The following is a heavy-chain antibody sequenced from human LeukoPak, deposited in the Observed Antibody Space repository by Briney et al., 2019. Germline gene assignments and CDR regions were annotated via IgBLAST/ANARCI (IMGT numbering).Heavy chain of an antibody. Sequence: GGSLQISCKGSGYSFTSYWIGWVRPMPGKGLEWMGIIYPGDSDTRYSPSFQGQVTISADKSISTAYLQWSSLKASDTAMYYCARHQGEQWLNWFDPWGQGTLVTVSS. CDR2: IYPGDSDT. D-gene: IGHD6-19*01. J-gene: IGHJ5*02. CDR1: GYSFTSYW. CDR3: ARHQGEQWLNWFDP. V-gene: IGHV5-51*01.